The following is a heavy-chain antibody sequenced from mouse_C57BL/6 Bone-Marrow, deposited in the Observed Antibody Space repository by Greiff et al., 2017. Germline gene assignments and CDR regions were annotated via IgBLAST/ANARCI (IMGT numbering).Heavy chain of an antibody. CDR1: GYTFTDHT. J-gene: IGHJ3*01. Sequence: VKLQQSDAELVKPGASVKISCKVSGYTFTDHTIHWMKQRPEQGLEWIGYIYPRDGSTKYNEKVKGKATLTADKATSTAYMQLNSLTSEDAAVYFCARMDYYGSSYGFAYWGQGTLVTVSA. V-gene: IGHV1-78*01. D-gene: IGHD1-1*01. CDR2: IYPRDGST. CDR3: ARMDYYGSSYGFAY.